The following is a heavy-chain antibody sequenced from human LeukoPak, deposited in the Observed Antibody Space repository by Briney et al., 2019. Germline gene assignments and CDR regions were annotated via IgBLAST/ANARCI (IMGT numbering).Heavy chain of an antibody. J-gene: IGHJ5*02. CDR1: GGSISGYY. CDR3: ARASPTTNKGAYGWFDP. V-gene: IGHV4-4*07. D-gene: IGHD1-14*01. Sequence: SETLSLTCTVSGGSISGYYWSWIRQPAGKGLEWIGRIYTSGSTNYNPSLKSRVTMSVDTSKNQFSLKLSSVAAADTAVYYCARASPTTNKGAYGWFDPWGQGTLVTVSS. CDR2: IYTSGST.